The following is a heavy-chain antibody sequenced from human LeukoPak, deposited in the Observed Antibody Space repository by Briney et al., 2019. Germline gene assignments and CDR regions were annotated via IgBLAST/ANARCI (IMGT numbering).Heavy chain of an antibody. Sequence: SETLSLTCAVYGGSFSGYYWSWIRQPPGKGLEWIGEINHSGSTYYNPSLKSRVTISVDTSKNQFSLKLSSVTAADTAVYYCARSWAVTTHYYYYMDVWGKGTTVTVSS. CDR1: GGSFSGYY. V-gene: IGHV4-34*01. CDR3: ARSWAVTTHYYYYMDV. D-gene: IGHD4-11*01. J-gene: IGHJ6*03. CDR2: INHSGST.